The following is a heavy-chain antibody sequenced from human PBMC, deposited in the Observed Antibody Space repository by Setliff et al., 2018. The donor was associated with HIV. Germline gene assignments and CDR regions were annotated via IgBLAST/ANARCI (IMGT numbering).Heavy chain of an antibody. J-gene: IGHJ4*02. Sequence: ASVKVSCKASGYTFTSYTMHWVRQAPGQRLEWVGWINTGNGNTKYSQKFQGRVTITRDTSASTAYKELSNLRSEDTAVYYCARAWGLEHTTHSDYWGQGTLVTVSS. CDR2: INTGNGNT. CDR1: GYTFTSYT. V-gene: IGHV1-3*04. CDR3: ARAWGLEHTTHSDY. D-gene: IGHD3-16*01.